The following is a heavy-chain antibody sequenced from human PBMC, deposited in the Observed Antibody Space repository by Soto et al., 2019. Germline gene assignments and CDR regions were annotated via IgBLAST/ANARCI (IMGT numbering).Heavy chain of an antibody. CDR1: GFTVSSNH. D-gene: IGHD3-22*01. CDR2: IYSGGST. J-gene: IGHJ4*02. V-gene: IGHV3-53*01. CDR3: ARARGYYDSSGYSGYYFDY. Sequence: PGGSLRLSCAASGFTVSSNHMNWVRQAPGKGLEWVSVIYSGGSTYYADSVKGRFTISRDNSKNTLYLQMNSLRAEDTAVFYCARARGYYDSSGYSGYYFDYWRQGTLVT.